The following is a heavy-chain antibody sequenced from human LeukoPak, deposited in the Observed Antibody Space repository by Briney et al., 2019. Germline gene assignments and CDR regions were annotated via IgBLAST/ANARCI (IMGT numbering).Heavy chain of an antibody. CDR1: GFIFSGYG. V-gene: IGHV3-30*02. CDR3: AKGYTNSWYSFAS. CDR2: IRYDGTTK. D-gene: IGHD6-13*01. J-gene: IGHJ4*02. Sequence: GGSLRLSCAASGFIFSGYGMHWVRQTPGKGLEWVTFIRYDGTTKYYADSVKGRCTISRDNSKNTLSLQINSLRIEDTGVYYCAKGYTNSWYSFASWGQGTLVTVSS.